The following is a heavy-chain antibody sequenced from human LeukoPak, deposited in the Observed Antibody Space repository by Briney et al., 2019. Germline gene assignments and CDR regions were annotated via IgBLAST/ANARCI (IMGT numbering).Heavy chain of an antibody. J-gene: IGHJ6*02. V-gene: IGHV3-53*01. CDR2: MYSFGNT. D-gene: IGHD1-20*01. Sequence: GGSLRLSCAVSEFTVSSTYMSWVRQAPGKGLEWVSLMYSFGNTYYADSVKGRFTISRDNSKDTLYLQMNSLRAEDTALYYCARGKPVTGTPDYYSYGMDVWGQGTMVTVSS. CDR3: ARGKPVTGTPDYYSYGMDV. CDR1: EFTVSSTY.